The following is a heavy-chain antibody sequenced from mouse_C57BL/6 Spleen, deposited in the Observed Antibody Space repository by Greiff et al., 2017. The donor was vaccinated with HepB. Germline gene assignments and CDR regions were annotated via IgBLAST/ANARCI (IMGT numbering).Heavy chain of an antibody. CDR3: ARTPYYSNYVFAY. V-gene: IGHV1-39*01. Sequence: EVQLQQSGPELVKPGASVKISCTASGYSFTDYKMNWVKQSHGKSLEWIGVINPNYDTTSYNQKFKGKATLTVDKSSSTAYMQLNSLTSEDSAVYYCARTPYYSNYVFAYWGQGTLVTVSA. CDR2: INPNYDTT. CDR1: GYSFTDYK. D-gene: IGHD2-5*01. J-gene: IGHJ3*01.